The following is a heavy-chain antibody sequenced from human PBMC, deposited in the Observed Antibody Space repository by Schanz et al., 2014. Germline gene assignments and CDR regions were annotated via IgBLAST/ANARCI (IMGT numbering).Heavy chain of an antibody. CDR3: ARYGFRKFGVVYGLAV. J-gene: IGHJ6*02. V-gene: IGHV3-11*01. CDR2: ISSRGTTI. Sequence: QVQLEESGGGLVTPGGSLRLSCAASGFTFSDYYMSWIRQAPGKGLECISYISSRGTTIYYADSVKGRFTISRDNAENSLYLQMSSLRAEDTAVYYCARYGFRKFGVVYGLAVWGQGTTVTVS. CDR1: GFTFSDYY. D-gene: IGHD3-3*01.